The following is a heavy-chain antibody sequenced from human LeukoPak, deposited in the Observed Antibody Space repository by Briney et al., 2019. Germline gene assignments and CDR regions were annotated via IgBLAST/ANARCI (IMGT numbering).Heavy chain of an antibody. CDR2: LVYDARS. D-gene: IGHD6-19*01. J-gene: IGHJ4*02. CDR3: ARDLSAAFDF. CDR1: GFTFRNYV. V-gene: IGHV3-33*08. Sequence: PGGSLRLSCAASGFTFRNYVILWVRQAPGKGLEWVARLVYDARSDYANSVKGRFSISRDDSKNTLFLDMSNLRVEDTALYYCARDLSAAFDFWGQGVLVTVSS.